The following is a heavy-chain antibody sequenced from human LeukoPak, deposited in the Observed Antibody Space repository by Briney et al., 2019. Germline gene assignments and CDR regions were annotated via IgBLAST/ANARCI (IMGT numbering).Heavy chain of an antibody. Sequence: AGGSLRLSCAASEFTFSSYAFPWVRQAPGKGLDWVTLISYDGTDKYYADSVKGRFTVSRDNSKNTLYLQMNSLRPEDTAVYYCVRGRFYYDTSGYFDYWGQGALVTVSS. CDR3: VRGRFYYDTSGYFDY. CDR1: EFTFSSYA. J-gene: IGHJ4*02. V-gene: IGHV3-30*01. D-gene: IGHD3-22*01. CDR2: ISYDGTDK.